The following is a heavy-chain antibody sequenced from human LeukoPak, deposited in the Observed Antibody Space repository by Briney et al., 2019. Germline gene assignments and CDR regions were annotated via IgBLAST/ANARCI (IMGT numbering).Heavy chain of an antibody. CDR3: AKGDYYDSSGYFDY. D-gene: IGHD3-22*01. CDR2: ISGSGGST. Sequence: GGSLRLSCAASGFTFRNYGMHWVRQAPGKGLEWVSAISGSGGSTYYADSVKGRFTISRDNSKNTLYLQMNSLRAEDTAVYYCAKGDYYDSSGYFDYWGQGTLVTVSS. CDR1: GFTFRNYG. V-gene: IGHV3-23*01. J-gene: IGHJ4*02.